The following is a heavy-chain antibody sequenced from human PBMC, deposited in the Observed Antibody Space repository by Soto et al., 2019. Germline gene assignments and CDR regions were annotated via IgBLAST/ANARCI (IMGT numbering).Heavy chain of an antibody. J-gene: IGHJ4*02. CDR3: ARGVTIFGVVTPYFDY. V-gene: IGHV1-18*01. D-gene: IGHD3-3*01. CDR2: ISAYNGNT. CDR1: GYTFSSYG. Sequence: ASVKVSCKASGYTFSSYGISWVRQAPGQGLEWMGWISAYNGNTNYAQKLQGRVTMTTDTSTSTAYMELRSLRSDDTAVYYCARGVTIFGVVTPYFDYWGQGTLVTVSS.